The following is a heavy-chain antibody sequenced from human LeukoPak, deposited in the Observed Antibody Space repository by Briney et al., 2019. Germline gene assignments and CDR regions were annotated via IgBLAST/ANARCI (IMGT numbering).Heavy chain of an antibody. D-gene: IGHD3-10*01. CDR3: ARWFSGSGGWVLDY. J-gene: IGHJ4*02. Sequence: GGSLRLSCVGSGFTFSNYQMNWVRQAPGKGPEWVAKIKQDGGEKHYVDSVKGRFTISRDNAKNSLYLQMSSLSAEDTAVYYCARWFSGSGGWVLDYWGQGTLVTVSS. V-gene: IGHV3-7*05. CDR1: GFTFSNYQ. CDR2: IKQDGGEK.